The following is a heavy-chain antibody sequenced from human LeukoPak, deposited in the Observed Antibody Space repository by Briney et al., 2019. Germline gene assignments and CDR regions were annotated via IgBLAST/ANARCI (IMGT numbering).Heavy chain of an antibody. Sequence: PGGSLRLSCAASGFTFSSYWMSWVRQAPGKGLEWVANIKQDGSEKYYVDSVKGRFTISRDNAKNSLYLQMNSLRAEDTAVYYCARGYGDTAMVYRADSPFQREYYFDYWGQGTLVTVSS. CDR1: GFTFSSYW. V-gene: IGHV3-7*03. CDR2: IKQDGSEK. D-gene: IGHD5-18*01. CDR3: ARGYGDTAMVYRADSPFQREYYFDY. J-gene: IGHJ4*02.